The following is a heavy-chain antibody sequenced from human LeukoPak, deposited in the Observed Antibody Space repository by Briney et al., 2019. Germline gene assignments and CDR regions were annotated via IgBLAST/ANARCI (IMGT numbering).Heavy chain of an antibody. CDR3: ARDVMAFYDILSGHRGLFDP. CDR2: IYFDGSKK. CDR1: GFTFSSYG. J-gene: IGHJ5*02. V-gene: IGHV3-33*08. Sequence: GGSLRLSCTASGFTFSSYGMHWVRQAPGKGLEWVAVIYFDGSKKYYAGSVKGRFTISRDNAKNSLYLQMNSLRAEDTAVYYCARDVMAFYDILSGHRGLFDPWGQGTLVTVSS. D-gene: IGHD3-9*01.